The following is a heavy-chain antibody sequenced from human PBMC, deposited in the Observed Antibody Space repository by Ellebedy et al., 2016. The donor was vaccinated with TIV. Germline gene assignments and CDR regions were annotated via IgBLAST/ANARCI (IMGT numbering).Heavy chain of an antibody. CDR2: ISPANGKT. CDR1: GYTFRNFG. D-gene: IGHD3-22*01. Sequence: AASVKVSCKVSGYTFRNFGLFWVRQAPGQGLEWMGWISPANGKTKYAENFQGRITMTTDTSTNTVYMELRSLRSDDTAVYYCARGRITMRVPTTRDDTFGIWGQGTMVTISS. CDR3: ARGRITMRVPTTRDDTFGI. V-gene: IGHV1-18*01. J-gene: IGHJ3*02.